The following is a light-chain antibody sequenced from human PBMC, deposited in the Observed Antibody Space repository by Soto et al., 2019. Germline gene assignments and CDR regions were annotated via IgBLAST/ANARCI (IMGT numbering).Light chain of an antibody. Sequence: QSVLTQPPSASGTPGQRVTISCSGSSSNIGSNTVNWYQQLPGTAPKLLIYSNNQRPSGVPDRFSGSKPGTSASLAISGLQSEDEADYYCAAWDDSLKGVFGTGTKVTVL. V-gene: IGLV1-44*01. CDR3: AAWDDSLKGV. CDR1: SSNIGSNT. J-gene: IGLJ1*01. CDR2: SNN.